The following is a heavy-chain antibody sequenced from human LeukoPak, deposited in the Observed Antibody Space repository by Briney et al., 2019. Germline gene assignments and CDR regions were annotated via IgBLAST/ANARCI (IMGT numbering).Heavy chain of an antibody. CDR3: AKDYVVGSIDY. V-gene: IGHV3-23*01. CDR2: IDKIGVGT. Sequence: GGSLRLSCAASGFSFSSFAMSWIRQAPGKGLEWVSSIDKIGVGTYYADSVRGRFTISRDNSKNTLFLQMNSLRAEDSAVYYCAKDYVVGSIDYWGQGTLVTVSS. J-gene: IGHJ4*02. CDR1: GFSFSSFA. D-gene: IGHD2-21*01.